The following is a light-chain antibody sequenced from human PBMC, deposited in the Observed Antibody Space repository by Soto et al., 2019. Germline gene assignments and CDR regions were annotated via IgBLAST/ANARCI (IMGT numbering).Light chain of an antibody. CDR2: DAS. V-gene: IGKV1-5*01. J-gene: IGKJ1*01. CDR1: QSISSW. Sequence: GDRVTLTCRASQSISSWLAWYQQKPGKAPKLLIYDASSLESGVPSRFSGSGSGTEFTLTISSLQPDDFATYYCQQYNSYSPTWTFGQGTKVEIK. CDR3: QQYNSYSPTWT.